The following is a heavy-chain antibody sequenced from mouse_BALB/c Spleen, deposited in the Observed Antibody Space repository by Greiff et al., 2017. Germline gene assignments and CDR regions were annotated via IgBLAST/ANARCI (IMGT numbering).Heavy chain of an antibody. CDR2: ISDGGSYT. J-gene: IGHJ3*01. Sequence: EVMLVESGGGLVKPGGSLKLSCAASGFTFSDYYMYWVRQTPEKRLEWVATISDGGSYTYYPDSVKGRFTISRDNAKNNLYLQMSSLKSEDTAMYYCARGGSMIPFAYWGQGTLVTVSA. CDR3: ARGGSMIPFAY. CDR1: GFTFSDYY. D-gene: IGHD2-3*01. V-gene: IGHV5-4*02.